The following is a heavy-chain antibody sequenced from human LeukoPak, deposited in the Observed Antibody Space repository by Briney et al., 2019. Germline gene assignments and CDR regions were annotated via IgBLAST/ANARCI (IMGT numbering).Heavy chain of an antibody. D-gene: IGHD5-24*01. CDR2: ISGSGGST. CDR3: AKDLPSTKVTSYYGMDV. Sequence: GGSLRLSCAASGFTFSSYAMSWVRQAPGKGLEWVSAISGSGGSTYYADSVKGRFTISRGNSKNTLYLQMNSLRAEDTAVYYCAKDLPSTKVTSYYGMDVWGQGTTVTVSS. V-gene: IGHV3-23*01. CDR1: GFTFSSYA. J-gene: IGHJ6*02.